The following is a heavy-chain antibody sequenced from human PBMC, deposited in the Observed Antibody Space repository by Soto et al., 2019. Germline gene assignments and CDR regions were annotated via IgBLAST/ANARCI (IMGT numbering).Heavy chain of an antibody. CDR2: ISGSGGST. CDR1: GFTFSSYA. CDR3: ARDTQPIDYGDYVDDAFDI. Sequence: GGSLRLSCAASGFTFSSYAMSWVRQAPGKGLEWVSAISGSGGSTYYADSVKGRFTISRDNSKNTLYLQMNSLRAEDTAVYYCARDTQPIDYGDYVDDAFDIWGQGTMVTVSS. D-gene: IGHD4-17*01. J-gene: IGHJ3*02. V-gene: IGHV3-23*01.